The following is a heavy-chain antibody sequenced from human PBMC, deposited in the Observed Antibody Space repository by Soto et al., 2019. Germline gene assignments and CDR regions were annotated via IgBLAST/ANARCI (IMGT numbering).Heavy chain of an antibody. CDR3: ARDPSPVAGTYNWFDP. CDR2: IIPIFGTA. J-gene: IGHJ5*02. V-gene: IGHV1-69*13. D-gene: IGHD6-19*01. CDR1: GGTFSSYA. Sequence: SVKVSCKASGGTFSSYAISWMRQAPGQGLEWMGGIIPIFGTANYAQKFQGRVTITADESTSTAYMELSSLRSEDTAVYYCARDPSPVAGTYNWFDPWGQGTLVTVSS.